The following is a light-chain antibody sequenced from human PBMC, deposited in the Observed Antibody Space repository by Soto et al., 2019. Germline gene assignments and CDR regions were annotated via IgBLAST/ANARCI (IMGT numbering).Light chain of an antibody. CDR1: SSDVGRYNY. CDR2: EVS. CDR3: SSYTSSSTPHVV. Sequence: QSALTQPASVSGSPGQSITISCTGTSSDVGRYNYVSWYQQHPGKAPKLMIYEVSYRPSGVSNRFSGSKSGNTASLTISGLQAEDEADYYCSSYTSSSTPHVVFGGGTKLTVL. J-gene: IGLJ2*01. V-gene: IGLV2-14*01.